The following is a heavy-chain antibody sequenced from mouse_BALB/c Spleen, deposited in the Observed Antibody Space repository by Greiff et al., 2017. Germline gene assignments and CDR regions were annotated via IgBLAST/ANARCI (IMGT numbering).Heavy chain of an antibody. CDR3: VRDEGRGRAWFAY. CDR2: IWTGGGT. Sequence: VQLKESGPGLVAPSQSLSITCTVSGFSLTSYDISWIRQPPGKGLEWLGVIWTGGGTNYNSAFMSRLSISKDNSKSQVFLKMNSLQTDDTAIYYCVRDEGRGRAWFAYWGQGTLVTVSA. CDR1: GFSLTSYD. D-gene: IGHD1-1*01. J-gene: IGHJ3*01. V-gene: IGHV2-9-2*01.